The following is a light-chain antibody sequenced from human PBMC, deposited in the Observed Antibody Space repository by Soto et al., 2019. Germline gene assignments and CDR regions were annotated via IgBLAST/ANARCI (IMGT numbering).Light chain of an antibody. CDR3: AAWDDSLNGVL. J-gene: IGLJ2*01. CDR1: NSNIGSNT. CDR2: SIN. Sequence: QSVLTQPPSASGTPGQRVTISCSGGNSNIGSNTVNWYQQLPGTAPKLLIYSINQRPSGVPDRISGSQSGTSASLAISGLQSEDEATYYCAAWDDSLNGVLFGGGTKLTVL. V-gene: IGLV1-44*01.